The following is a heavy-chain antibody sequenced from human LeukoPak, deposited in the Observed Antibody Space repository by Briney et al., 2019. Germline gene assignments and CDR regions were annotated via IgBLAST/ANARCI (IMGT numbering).Heavy chain of an antibody. D-gene: IGHD3-22*01. CDR2: FSGNGGST. V-gene: IGHV3-23*01. CDR3: ARRAGDYSHPYDY. CDR1: GFTFSSYS. Sequence: HPGGSLRLSCAASGFTFSSYSMSWVRQAPGKGLEWVSAFSGNGGSTYYADSVKGRFTISRDNSKNTLYLQMNSLRAEDTAVYYCARRAGDYSHPYDYWGQGTLVTVSS. J-gene: IGHJ4*02.